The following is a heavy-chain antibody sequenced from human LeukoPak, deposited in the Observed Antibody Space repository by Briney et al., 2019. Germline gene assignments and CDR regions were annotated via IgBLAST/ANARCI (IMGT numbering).Heavy chain of an antibody. D-gene: IGHD3-9*01. Sequence: SETLSLTRTVSGGSISSSSYYWGWIRQPPGKGLEWIGSIYYSGSTYYNPSLKSRVTISVDTSKNQFSLKLSSVTAADTAVYYCARGTRLGYDILTGYHPWAFDIWGQGTMVTVSS. CDR1: GGSISSSSYY. CDR3: ARGTRLGYDILTGYHPWAFDI. J-gene: IGHJ3*02. CDR2: IYYSGST. V-gene: IGHV4-39*07.